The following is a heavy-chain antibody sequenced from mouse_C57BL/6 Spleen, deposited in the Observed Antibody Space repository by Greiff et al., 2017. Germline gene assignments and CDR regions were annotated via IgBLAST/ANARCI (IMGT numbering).Heavy chain of an antibody. V-gene: IGHV1-64*01. CDR3: TRACNGDY. CDR2: IHPNSGSL. J-gene: IGHJ2*01. Sequence: QVQLQQPGAELVKPGASVKLSCKASGYTFTSYWMHWVKQRPGQGLEWIGMIHPNSGSLNYNEKFKSKATLTVDKSSSTAYMRLSSLTSEDSAFYYCTRACNGDYWGQGTTLTVSS. CDR1: GYTFTSYW.